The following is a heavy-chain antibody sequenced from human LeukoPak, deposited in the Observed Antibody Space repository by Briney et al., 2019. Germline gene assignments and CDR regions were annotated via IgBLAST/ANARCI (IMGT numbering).Heavy chain of an antibody. J-gene: IGHJ5*02. CDR1: GFTFSSYG. D-gene: IGHD3-10*01. CDR3: ARERYGSEDNWFDP. Sequence: GGSLRLSCAASGFTFSSYGMHWVRQAPGKGLEWVAFIRYDGTNKYYVDSVKGRFTISRDNSKNTLYLQMNSLRPGDTAVYYCARERYGSEDNWFDPWGQGTLVTVSS. V-gene: IGHV3-30*02. CDR2: IRYDGTNK.